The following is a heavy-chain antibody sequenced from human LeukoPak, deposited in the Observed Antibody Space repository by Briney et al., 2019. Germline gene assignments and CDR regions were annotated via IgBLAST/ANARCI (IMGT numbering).Heavy chain of an antibody. J-gene: IGHJ4*02. CDR3: ATYSSSWYYFDY. Sequence: GESLKISCKGSGYSFSSYWIAWVRQMPGKGRESMGIIYFGDSDTRYSPSFQGQVTISADKSVSTACLQWISLKASDTAMYYCATYSSSWYYFDYWGQGTLVTVS. CDR1: GYSFSSYW. D-gene: IGHD6-13*01. CDR2: IYFGDSDT. V-gene: IGHV5-51*01.